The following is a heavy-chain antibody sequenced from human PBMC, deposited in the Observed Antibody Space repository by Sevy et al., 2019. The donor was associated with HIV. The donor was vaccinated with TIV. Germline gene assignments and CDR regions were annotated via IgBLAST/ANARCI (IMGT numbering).Heavy chain of an antibody. Sequence: GSVKVSCKASGYTFTGYYMHWVRQAPGQGLEWMGWINPNSGGTNYAQKFQGRVTMTRDTSISTAYMELGRLRSDDTAVYYCARITVGYCSGGSCYSDNFDYWGQGTLVTVSS. J-gene: IGHJ4*02. D-gene: IGHD2-15*01. CDR1: GYTFTGYY. CDR3: ARITVGYCSGGSCYSDNFDY. V-gene: IGHV1-2*02. CDR2: INPNSGGT.